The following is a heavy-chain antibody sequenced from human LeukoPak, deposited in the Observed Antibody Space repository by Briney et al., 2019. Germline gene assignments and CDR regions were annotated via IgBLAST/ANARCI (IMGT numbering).Heavy chain of an antibody. Sequence: GASVKVSCKASGYTFTSYDINWVRQATGQGLEWMGWMNPNSGNTGYAQKFQGRVTITRNTSISTAYMELSSLRSEDTAVYYCARGLGSSWYVGYYYYYYMDVWGKGTTVTVSS. CDR1: GYTFTSYD. V-gene: IGHV1-8*03. J-gene: IGHJ6*03. CDR3: ARGLGSSWYVGYYYYYYMDV. D-gene: IGHD6-13*01. CDR2: MNPNSGNT.